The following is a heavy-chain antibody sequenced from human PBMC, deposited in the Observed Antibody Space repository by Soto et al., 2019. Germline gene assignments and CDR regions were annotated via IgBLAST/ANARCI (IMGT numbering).Heavy chain of an antibody. CDR2: IYPRDSDT. D-gene: IGHD2-8*02. CDR1: GFSFTSHW. J-gene: IGHJ3*02. Sequence: GESLKISCKGSGFSFTSHWIAWVRQMPGKGPECMGIIYPRDSDTRYNPSFQGQITISVDSSISTAYLQWSSLKTSDTAFYYCAKTLVAGAFDIWGQGTMVTVSS. V-gene: IGHV5-51*01. CDR3: AKTLVAGAFDI.